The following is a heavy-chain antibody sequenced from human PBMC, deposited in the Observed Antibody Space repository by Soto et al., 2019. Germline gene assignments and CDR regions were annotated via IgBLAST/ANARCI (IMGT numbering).Heavy chain of an antibody. CDR3: AAPGPNDY. Sequence: EVQLVESGGGLVQPGRSLRLSCAASGFTFDDYAMHWVRQAPGKGLEWVSGISWNSGSIGYADSVKGRFTISRDNAKNSLYLQMNSLRAEDTALYYCAAPGPNDYWGQGTLVTVSS. J-gene: IGHJ4*02. CDR1: GFTFDDYA. V-gene: IGHV3-9*01. CDR2: ISWNSGSI.